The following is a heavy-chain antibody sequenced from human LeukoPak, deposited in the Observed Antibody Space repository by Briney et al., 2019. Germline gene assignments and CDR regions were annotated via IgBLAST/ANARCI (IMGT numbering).Heavy chain of an antibody. CDR3: AKPYSDYGLDY. J-gene: IGHJ4*02. V-gene: IGHV3-23*01. CDR1: GFTFTNYA. Sequence: GGSLRLSCAASGFTFTNYAMHWVRQAPGKGLEWVSAIRWGGRSTYYADSVKGRFTISRDNSKNTLYLHMNNLRAEDTAVYYCAKPYSDYGLDYWGQGTLVTVSS. D-gene: IGHD4/OR15-4a*01. CDR2: IRWGGRST.